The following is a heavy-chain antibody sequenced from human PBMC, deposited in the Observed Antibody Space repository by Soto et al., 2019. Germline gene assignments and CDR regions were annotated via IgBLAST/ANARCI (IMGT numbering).Heavy chain of an antibody. V-gene: IGHV4-34*01. D-gene: IGHD6-13*01. Sequence: SETLSLTCAVYGGSFSGYYWSWIRQPPGKGLEWIGEINHSGSTNYNPSLKSRVTISVDTSKNQFSLKLSSVTAADTAVYYCARGIFSSPEAYYYYSYMDVWGKGTTVTVS. CDR2: INHSGST. J-gene: IGHJ6*03. CDR3: ARGIFSSPEAYYYYSYMDV. CDR1: GGSFSGYY.